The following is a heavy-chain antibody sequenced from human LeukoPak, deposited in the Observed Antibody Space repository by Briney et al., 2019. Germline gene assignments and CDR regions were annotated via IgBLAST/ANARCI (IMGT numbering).Heavy chain of an antibody. CDR3: ARDMIILQS. CDR1: GFIFSNYW. V-gene: IGHV3-7*04. D-gene: IGHD3-16*01. J-gene: IGHJ5*02. CDR2: IKQDGSER. Sequence: GGSLRLSCSASGFIFSNYWMTWVSQAPGKGLEWVANIKQDGSERYYVDSVKGRLTISRDNAKKSLYLQMNSLRAEDTAVYFCARDMIILQSWGQGTLVTVSS.